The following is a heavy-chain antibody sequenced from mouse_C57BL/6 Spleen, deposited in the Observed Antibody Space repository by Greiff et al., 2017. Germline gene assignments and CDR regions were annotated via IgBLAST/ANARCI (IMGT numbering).Heavy chain of an antibody. CDR1: GYTFTSYW. CDR2: IDPSDSYT. J-gene: IGHJ4*01. Sequence: QVQLQQPGAELVKPGASVKLSCKASGYTFTSYWMQWVKQRPGQGLEWIGEIDPSDSYTNYNQKFKGKATLTVDTSSRTAYMQLSSLTSEDSAVYYCARFGGAMDYWGQGTSVTVSS. CDR3: ARFGGAMDY. V-gene: IGHV1-50*01.